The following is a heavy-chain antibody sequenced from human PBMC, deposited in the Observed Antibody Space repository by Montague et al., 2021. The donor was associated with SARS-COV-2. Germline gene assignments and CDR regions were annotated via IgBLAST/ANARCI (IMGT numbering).Heavy chain of an antibody. J-gene: IGHJ4*02. CDR1: SGSIISSSYY. CDR2: IYYSGTT. D-gene: IGHD3-10*01. CDR3: ARGMIRGVTTPFDY. Sequence: SETLSLTCSVSSGSIISSSYYWGWIRQPPGKELEWIGNIYYSGTTYYNPSLQSRGTISVDTSKNHLSLSLGSVTAADTAVYFCARGMIRGVTTPFDYWGQGSQVTVSS. V-gene: IGHV4-39*02.